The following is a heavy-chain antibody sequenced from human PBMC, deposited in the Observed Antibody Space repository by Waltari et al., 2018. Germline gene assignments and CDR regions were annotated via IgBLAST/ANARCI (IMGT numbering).Heavy chain of an antibody. Sequence: EVQLVESGGGLVQPGGSLRLSCAASGFTFSSYSMNWVRQAPGKGLEWVSYISSSSGTIYYADSVKGRFTISRDNAKNSLYLQMNSLRAEDMAVYYCARRYSSGFDYWGQGTLVTVSS. CDR3: ARRYSSGFDY. J-gene: IGHJ4*02. D-gene: IGHD6-19*01. CDR1: GFTFSSYS. V-gene: IGHV3-48*04. CDR2: ISSSSGTI.